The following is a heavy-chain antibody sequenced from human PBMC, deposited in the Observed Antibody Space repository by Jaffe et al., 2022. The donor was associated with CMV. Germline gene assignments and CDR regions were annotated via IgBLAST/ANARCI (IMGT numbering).Heavy chain of an antibody. CDR2: IWYDGSNK. Sequence: QVQLVESGGGVVQPGRSLRLSCAASGFTFSSYGMHWVRQAPGKGLEWVAVIWYDGSNKYYADSVKGRFTISRDNSKNTLYLQMNSLRAEDTAVYYCARGLYSPCSSTSCYSLGYWGQGTLVTVSS. V-gene: IGHV3-33*01. D-gene: IGHD2-2*01. CDR3: ARGLYSPCSSTSCYSLGY. J-gene: IGHJ4*02. CDR1: GFTFSSYG.